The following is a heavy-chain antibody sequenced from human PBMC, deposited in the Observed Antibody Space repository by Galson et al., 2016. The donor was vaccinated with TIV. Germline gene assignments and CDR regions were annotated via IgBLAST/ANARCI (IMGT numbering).Heavy chain of an antibody. D-gene: IGHD2-2*02. CDR3: ARDFEVPAAIHASYYMDV. Sequence: SLRLSCAASGFSFSDYSMSWIRQAPGKGLEWLSYVSRGGRTTYHADSVKGRFTISRDNAKNSLYLQMNSLRAEDTAVYYCARDFEVPAAIHASYYMDVWGKGTTVTVSS. CDR1: GFSFSDYS. CDR2: VSRGGRTT. J-gene: IGHJ6*03. V-gene: IGHV3-11*01.